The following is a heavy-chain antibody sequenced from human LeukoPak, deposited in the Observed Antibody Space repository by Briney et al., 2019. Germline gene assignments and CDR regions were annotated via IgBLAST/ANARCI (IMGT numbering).Heavy chain of an antibody. D-gene: IGHD6-19*01. CDR3: ARGYVFLWAVAGYYFDN. J-gene: IGHJ4*02. CDR1: GFTFSSYS. CDR2: ISSSSYI. V-gene: IGHV3-21*01. Sequence: GGSLRLSCAASGFTFSSYSMNWVRQAPGKGLEWVSSISSSSYIYYADSVKGRFTISRDNAKNSLYLQMNSLRAEDTAVYYCARGYVFLWAVAGYYFDNWGQGTLVTVSS.